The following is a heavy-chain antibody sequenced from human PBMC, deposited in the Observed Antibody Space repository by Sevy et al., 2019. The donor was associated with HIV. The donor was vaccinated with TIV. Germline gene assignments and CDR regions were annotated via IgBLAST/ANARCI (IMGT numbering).Heavy chain of an antibody. CDR3: ATTKDYYENSGDPFDY. CDR2: FDPEYDET. CDR1: GYTLTELS. Sequence: ASVKVSCKVSGYTLTELSMHWVRQVPGKGLEWMGSFDPEYDETIYGQKFQGRVTMTEDTSTDTAYMELSSLRSEDTAAYYCATTKDYYENSGDPFDYWGQRTLVTVSS. V-gene: IGHV1-24*01. J-gene: IGHJ4*02. D-gene: IGHD3-22*01.